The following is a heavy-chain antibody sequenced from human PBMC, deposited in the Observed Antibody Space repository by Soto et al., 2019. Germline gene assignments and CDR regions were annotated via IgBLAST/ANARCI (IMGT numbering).Heavy chain of an antibody. V-gene: IGHV1-2*04. D-gene: IGHD2-8*01. Sequence: ASVKVSCKASGYTFTGYYIHCVRQAPGQGLEWMGWINPNSGATNYAQKFQGWVTMTRDTSISTAYMELSRLRSADTAVYYCARDLGYCPNGVCYNTYYLDYWGQGTLVTVSS. J-gene: IGHJ4*02. CDR2: INPNSGAT. CDR1: GYTFTGYY. CDR3: ARDLGYCPNGVCYNTYYLDY.